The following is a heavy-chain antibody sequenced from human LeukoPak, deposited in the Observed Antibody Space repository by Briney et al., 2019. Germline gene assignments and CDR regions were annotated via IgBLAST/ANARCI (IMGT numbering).Heavy chain of an antibody. CDR1: GVTFSSYS. Sequence: GGSLRLSCAASGVTFSSYSMNWVRQAPGKGLEWVSYISSSSSTIYYADSVKGRFTISRDNAKNSLYLQMNSLRAEDTAVYYCASLSLRWSDYWGQGTLVTVSS. J-gene: IGHJ4*02. V-gene: IGHV3-48*04. CDR2: ISSSSSTI. D-gene: IGHD4-23*01. CDR3: ASLSLRWSDY.